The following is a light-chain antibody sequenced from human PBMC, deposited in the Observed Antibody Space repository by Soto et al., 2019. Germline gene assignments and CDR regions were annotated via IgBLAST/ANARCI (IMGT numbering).Light chain of an antibody. J-gene: IGLJ1*01. Sequence: QSVLTQPPSASGSPGQSVTISCTGTSSDVGGYDYVSWYQQHPGKAPKLMIYEVTIRPSGVSDRFSGSKSGNTASLTVSGLQXXDXADYYCSSYTGGNPSYVFGTGTKLTVL. CDR1: SSDVGGYDY. V-gene: IGLV2-8*01. CDR3: SSYTGGNPSYV. CDR2: EVT.